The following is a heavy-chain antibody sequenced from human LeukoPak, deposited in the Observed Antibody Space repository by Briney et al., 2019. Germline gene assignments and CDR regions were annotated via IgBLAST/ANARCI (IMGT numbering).Heavy chain of an antibody. D-gene: IGHD1-26*01. CDR3: AKDTGYSGSYFGY. Sequence: GGSLRLSCAASGFTFSSYGMHWVRQAPGKGLEWVTFIRYDGSNKYYADSVKGRFTISRDNSKNTLYLQMNSLRAEDTALYYCAKDTGYSGSYFGYWGQGTLVTVSS. CDR1: GFTFSSYG. J-gene: IGHJ4*02. V-gene: IGHV3-30*02. CDR2: IRYDGSNK.